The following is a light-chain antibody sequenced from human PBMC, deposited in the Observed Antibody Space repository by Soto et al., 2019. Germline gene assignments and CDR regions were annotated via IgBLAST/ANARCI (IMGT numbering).Light chain of an antibody. CDR3: QQYNKWPQT. CDR2: GAS. J-gene: IGKJ1*01. CDR1: QSVSSN. V-gene: IGKV3-15*01. Sequence: EIEMTQSPATLSVSPGERATLSCSASQSVSSNLAWYQQKPGQAPRLLIYGASTRATGIPARFSGSGSGTEFTLTISSLQSEDFAVYYCQQYNKWPQTFGQGTKVDIK.